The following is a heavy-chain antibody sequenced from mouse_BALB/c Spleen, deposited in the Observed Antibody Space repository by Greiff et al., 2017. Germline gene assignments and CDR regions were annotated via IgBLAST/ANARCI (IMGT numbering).Heavy chain of an antibody. J-gene: IGHJ2*01. CDR2: INPSNGRT. Sequence: QQSCKAFGYTFTSYWMHWVKQRPGQGLEWIGEINPSNGRTNYNEKFKSKATLTVDKSSSTAYMQLSSLTSEDSAVYYCAREGTVPDYWGQATTLTVSS. CDR1: GYTFTSYW. CDR3: AREGTVPDY. D-gene: IGHD1-1*01. V-gene: IGHV1S81*02.